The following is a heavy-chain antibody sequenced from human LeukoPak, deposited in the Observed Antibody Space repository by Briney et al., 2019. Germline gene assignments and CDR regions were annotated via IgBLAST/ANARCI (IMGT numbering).Heavy chain of an antibody. J-gene: IGHJ6*03. CDR1: GFTFSNYW. CDR2: IKQDGSEK. D-gene: IGHD5-18*01. Sequence: GGSLRLSCAASGFTFSNYWMTWVRQAPGKGLEWVATIKQDGSEKYYVDSVKGRFTISRDNAKNLLYLQMNSLRAEDTAVHYCARRGYSYYYLDVWGKGTTVTVSS. CDR3: ARRGYSYYYLDV. V-gene: IGHV3-7*01.